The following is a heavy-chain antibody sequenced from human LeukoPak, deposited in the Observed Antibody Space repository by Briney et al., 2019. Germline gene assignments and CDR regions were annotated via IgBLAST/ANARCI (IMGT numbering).Heavy chain of an antibody. Sequence: SETLSLTCTVSGGSISSGGYYWSWLRQHPGKGLEWIGYIYYSGSTYYNPSLKSRVTISVDTSKNQFSLKLSSVTAADTAVYYCASTGYDILTGYPYYFDYWGQGTLVTVSS. V-gene: IGHV4-31*03. CDR1: GGSISSGGYY. D-gene: IGHD3-9*01. CDR3: ASTGYDILTGYPYYFDY. J-gene: IGHJ4*02. CDR2: IYYSGST.